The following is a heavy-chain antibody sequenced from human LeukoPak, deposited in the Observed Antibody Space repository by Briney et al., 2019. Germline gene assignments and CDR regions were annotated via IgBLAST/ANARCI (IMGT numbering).Heavy chain of an antibody. CDR1: GFTLSSYA. CDR2: INNNGGST. V-gene: IGHV3-23*05. Sequence: SGGSLRLSCAASGFTLSSYAMSWVRQAPGKGLEWVPHINNNGGSTSYADSVKGRFTISRDNSKNTLYVQLNSLRAEDTAVYYCAKPHTPYCSGATCYLFDFWGQGTLVTVSS. D-gene: IGHD2-15*01. CDR3: AKPHTPYCSGATCYLFDF. J-gene: IGHJ4*02.